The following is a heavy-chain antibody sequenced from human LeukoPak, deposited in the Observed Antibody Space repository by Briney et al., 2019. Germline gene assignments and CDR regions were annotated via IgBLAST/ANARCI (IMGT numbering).Heavy chain of an antibody. CDR2: IYHSGST. CDR3: ARRSSSWSKFDY. V-gene: IGHV4-38-2*01. Sequence: PSETLSLTCAVSGYSISSGYYWGWIRQPPGKGLEWIGSIYHSGSTYYNPSLKSRVTISVDTSKNQFSLKLSSVTAADTAVYYCARRSSSWSKFDYWGQGTLVTVSP. CDR1: GYSISSGYY. J-gene: IGHJ4*02. D-gene: IGHD6-13*01.